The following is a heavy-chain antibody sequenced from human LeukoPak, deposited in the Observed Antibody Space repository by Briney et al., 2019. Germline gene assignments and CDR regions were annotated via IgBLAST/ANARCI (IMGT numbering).Heavy chain of an antibody. D-gene: IGHD4-11*01. CDR2: VFSSGNT. CDR3: ARELYTNHDLLWFDP. CDR1: GGSLTSYY. Sequence: SETLSLTCTVSGGSLTSYYWSWLRQPPGKGLEYIGYVFSSGNTNYNPSLKSRVTISLDTSKNQFSLKLRSVTAADTAVYYCARELYTNHDLLWFDPWGQGTLVTVSS. J-gene: IGHJ5*02. V-gene: IGHV4-4*08.